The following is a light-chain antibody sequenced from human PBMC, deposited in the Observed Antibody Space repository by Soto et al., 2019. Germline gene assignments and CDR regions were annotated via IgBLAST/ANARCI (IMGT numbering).Light chain of an antibody. CDR2: GAS. Sequence: EVVLTQSPGILSLSPGERATLSCRASQDVSRNYLAWYQQKPGRSPRLLIYGASSRATGVPDRFSGSGSGTDFTLTISRLEPEDFAGYYCQQYDISPLTFGQGTTVEIK. CDR1: QDVSRNY. CDR3: QQYDISPLT. J-gene: IGKJ1*01. V-gene: IGKV3-20*01.